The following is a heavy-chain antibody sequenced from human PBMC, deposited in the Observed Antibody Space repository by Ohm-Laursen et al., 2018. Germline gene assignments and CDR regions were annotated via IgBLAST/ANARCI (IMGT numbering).Heavy chain of an antibody. CDR3: ARTSVAGTEDY. Sequence: TLSLTCTVSGGSISSYYWSWIRQPPGKALEWLARIDWDDDKYYSTSLKTRLTISKDTSKNQVVLTMTNMDPVDTATYYCARTSVAGTEDYWGQGTLVTVSS. D-gene: IGHD6-19*01. V-gene: IGHV2-70*11. J-gene: IGHJ4*02. CDR1: GGSISSYY. CDR2: IDWDDDK.